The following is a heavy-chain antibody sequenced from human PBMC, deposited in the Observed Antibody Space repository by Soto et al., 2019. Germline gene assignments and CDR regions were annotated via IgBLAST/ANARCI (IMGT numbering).Heavy chain of an antibody. V-gene: IGHV4-39*01. J-gene: IGHJ6*03. D-gene: IGHD2-15*01. CDR1: GGSISSSSYY. Sequence: QLQLQESGPGLVKPSETLSLICTVSGGSISSSSYYWGWIRQPPGKGLEWIGSIYYSGSTYYNPSLKSRVTISVDTSKNQFSLKLSSVTAADTAVYYCATLSWGWSRYYYYYMDVWDKGTTVTVSS. CDR2: IYYSGST. CDR3: ATLSWGWSRYYYYYMDV.